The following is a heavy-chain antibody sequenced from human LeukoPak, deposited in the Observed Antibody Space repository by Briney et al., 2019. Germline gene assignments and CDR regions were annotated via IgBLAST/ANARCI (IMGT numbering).Heavy chain of an antibody. CDR3: ARSGNGGNEPFDY. J-gene: IGHJ4*02. V-gene: IGHV3-33*01. D-gene: IGHD4-23*01. CDR2: IWYDGSNK. CDR1: GFTFSSYG. Sequence: GGSLRLSCAASGFTFSSYGMHWVRQAPGKGLEWVAVIWYDGSNKYYADSVKGRFTISRDSSKNTLYLQMNSLRAEDTAVYYCARSGNGGNEPFDYWGQGTLVTVSS.